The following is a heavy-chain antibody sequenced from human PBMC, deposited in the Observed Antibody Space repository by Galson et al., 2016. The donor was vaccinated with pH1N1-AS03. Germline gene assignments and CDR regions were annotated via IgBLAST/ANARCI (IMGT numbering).Heavy chain of an antibody. D-gene: IGHD3-22*01. V-gene: IGHV3-30*18. J-gene: IGHJ6*02. CDR2: ISNDGSTT. CDR3: AKVREGGYYFNHYYALDV. CDR1: GFTFSGNG. Sequence: SLRLSCAASGFTFSGNGMHWVRQAPGTGLEWVSVISNDGSTTYYADSVKGRFTISRDNSKNTLYLQMHSLRPEDTAVYYCAKVREGGYYFNHYYALDVWGQGTTVTVSS.